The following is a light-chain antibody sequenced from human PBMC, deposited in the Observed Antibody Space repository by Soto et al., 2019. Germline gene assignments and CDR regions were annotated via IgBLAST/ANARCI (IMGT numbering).Light chain of an antibody. Sequence: QSVLTQPASVSGSPGQSITISCTGTSSDVGGYNYVSWYQQHPGRAPKLIIYDVTNRPSRISNRFSGSKSGNTASLTISGLQTEDEADYYCISFTSRHIYAFGTGTKVTV. CDR3: ISFTSRHIYA. CDR2: DVT. V-gene: IGLV2-14*03. CDR1: SSDVGGYNY. J-gene: IGLJ1*01.